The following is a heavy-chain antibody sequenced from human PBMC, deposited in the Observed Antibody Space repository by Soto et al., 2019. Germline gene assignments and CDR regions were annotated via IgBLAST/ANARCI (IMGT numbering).Heavy chain of an antibody. V-gene: IGHV3-64D*06. Sequence: GGSLRLSCSASGFTFSSYAIHWVRQAPGKGLEYVSAISSNGGSTYYADSVKGRFTISRDNSKNTLYLQMSSLRAEDTAVYYCVKAYGSGSYYYFDYWGQGTLVTVSS. D-gene: IGHD3-10*01. J-gene: IGHJ4*02. CDR2: ISSNGGST. CDR1: GFTFSSYA. CDR3: VKAYGSGSYYYFDY.